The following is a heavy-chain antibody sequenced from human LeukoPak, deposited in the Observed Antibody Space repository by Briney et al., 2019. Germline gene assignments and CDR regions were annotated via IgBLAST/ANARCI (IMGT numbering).Heavy chain of an antibody. J-gene: IGHJ4*02. CDR3: ARARGGSGSYYHPRYFDY. V-gene: IGHV4-34*01. D-gene: IGHD3-10*01. CDR1: GGSFSGYY. CDR2: INHSGST. Sequence: SETLSLTCAVYGGSFSGYYWSWIRQPPGKGLEWIGEINHSGSTNYNPSLKSRVTISVDTSKNQFSLKLSSVTAADTAVYYCARARGGSGSYYHPRYFDYWGQGTLVTVSS.